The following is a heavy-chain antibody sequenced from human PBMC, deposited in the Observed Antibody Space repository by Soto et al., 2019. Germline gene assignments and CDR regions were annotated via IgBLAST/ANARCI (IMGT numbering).Heavy chain of an antibody. D-gene: IGHD3-9*01. V-gene: IGHV3-74*01. J-gene: IGHJ3*02. CDR1: GFTFSSYW. Sequence: GGSLRLSCAASGFTFSSYWMHWVRQAPGKGLVWVSRINSDGSSTSYADSVKGRFTISRDNAKNTLYLQMNSLKTEDTAVYYCTTIPLDIWCQGIMVTVS. CDR3: TTIPLDI. CDR2: INSDGSST.